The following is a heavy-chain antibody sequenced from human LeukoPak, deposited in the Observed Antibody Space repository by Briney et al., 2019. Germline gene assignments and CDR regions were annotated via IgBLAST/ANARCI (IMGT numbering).Heavy chain of an antibody. CDR2: IYYSGST. Sequence: SETLSLTCTVSGGSITGYYWSWIRQPPGKGLEWIGYIYYSGSTNYNPSLKSRVTISVDTSKNQFSLKLSSVTAADTAVYYCARDPPENAFDIWGQGTMVTVSS. J-gene: IGHJ3*02. CDR3: ARDPPENAFDI. CDR1: GGSITGYY. V-gene: IGHV4-59*12.